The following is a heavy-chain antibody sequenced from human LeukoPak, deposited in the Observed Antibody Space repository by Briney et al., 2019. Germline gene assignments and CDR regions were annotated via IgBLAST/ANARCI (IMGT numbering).Heavy chain of an antibody. CDR2: ISWNSGSI. CDR1: GFTFDDYA. CDR3: AVGRAMVTSQLTG. D-gene: IGHD5-18*01. Sequence: GGSLRLSCAASGFTFDDYAMHWVRQAPGKGLEWVSGISWNSGSIGYADSVKGRFTISRDNAKNSLYLQMNSLRAEDTALYYCAVGRAMVTSQLTGRGQGTLVTVSS. J-gene: IGHJ4*02. V-gene: IGHV3-9*01.